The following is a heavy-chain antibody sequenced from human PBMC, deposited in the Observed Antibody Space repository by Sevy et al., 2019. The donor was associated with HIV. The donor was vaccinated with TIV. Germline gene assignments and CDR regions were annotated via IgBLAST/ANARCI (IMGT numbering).Heavy chain of an antibody. CDR1: GFTFSTYA. D-gene: IGHD3-10*01. CDR3: AKDRVSGTYYTGDFDY. J-gene: IGHJ4*02. Sequence: GGSLRLSCAASGFTFSTYAMTWVRQAPGKGLEWVSVISGSGGSTYYADSVKGRLTISRDKSKITLYLQMNSLRAEDTAVYYCAKDRVSGTYYTGDFDYWGQGTLVTVSS. V-gene: IGHV3-23*01. CDR2: ISGSGGST.